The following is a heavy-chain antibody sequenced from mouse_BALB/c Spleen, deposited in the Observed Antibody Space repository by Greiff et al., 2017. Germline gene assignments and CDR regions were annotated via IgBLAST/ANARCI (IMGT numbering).Heavy chain of an antibody. Sequence: VKLQESGAELVRPGSSVKISCKASGYAFSSYWMNWVKQRPGQGLEWIGQIYPGDGDTNYNGKFKGKATLTADKSSSTAYMQLSSLTSEDSAVYFCARPGYGSSPWFAYWGQGTLVTVSA. CDR1: GYAFSSYW. CDR3: ARPGYGSSPWFAY. J-gene: IGHJ3*01. CDR2: IYPGDGDT. V-gene: IGHV1-80*01. D-gene: IGHD1-1*01.